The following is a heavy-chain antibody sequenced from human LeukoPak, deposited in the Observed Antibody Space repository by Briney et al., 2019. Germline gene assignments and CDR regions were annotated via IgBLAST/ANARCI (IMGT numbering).Heavy chain of an antibody. CDR3: AKGGPPTGASPRPWDFNY. D-gene: IGHD1-26*01. J-gene: IGHJ4*02. Sequence: GRSLRLSCAASGFTFSSYAMHWVRQAPGKGLEWVAVISYDGSNKYYADSVKGRFTISRDNSKNTLYLQMNSLRVEDTAVYYCAKGGPPTGASPRPWDFNYWGQGALVTVSS. CDR2: ISYDGSNK. CDR1: GFTFSSYA. V-gene: IGHV3-30-3*01.